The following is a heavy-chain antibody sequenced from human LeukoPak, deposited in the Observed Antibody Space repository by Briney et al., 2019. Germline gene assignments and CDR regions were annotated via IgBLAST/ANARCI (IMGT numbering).Heavy chain of an antibody. CDR3: ARVWYSSGWYETGYYYGMDV. Sequence: SETLSLTCTVSGGSMSPYHWGWIRQPPGKGLEWTGYIYYSGSTNYNPFLKSRVTISVDTSKNQFSLKLSSVTAADAAVYYCARVWYSSGWYETGYYYGMDVWGQGTTVTVSS. CDR1: GGSMSPYH. D-gene: IGHD6-19*01. V-gene: IGHV4-59*01. CDR2: IYYSGST. J-gene: IGHJ6*02.